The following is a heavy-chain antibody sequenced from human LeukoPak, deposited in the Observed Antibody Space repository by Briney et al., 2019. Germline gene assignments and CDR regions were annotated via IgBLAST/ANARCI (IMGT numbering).Heavy chain of an antibody. J-gene: IGHJ6*02. Sequence: GSLRLSCAASGFTFSNAWMNWVRQAPGKGLEWIGYIYYSGSTNYNPSLQSRVAISVDTSQNQFSLRVASVTAADTAVYYCARAGITRRYNYYGVDVWGQGTTVTVSS. CDR1: GFTFSNAW. D-gene: IGHD3-10*01. CDR3: ARAGITRRYNYYGVDV. V-gene: IGHV4-59*01. CDR2: IYYSGST.